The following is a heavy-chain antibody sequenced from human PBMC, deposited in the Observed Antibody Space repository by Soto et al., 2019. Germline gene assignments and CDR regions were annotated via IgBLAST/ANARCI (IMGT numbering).Heavy chain of an antibody. CDR3: ARSSNIAAAGPTVNWFDP. J-gene: IGHJ5*02. D-gene: IGHD6-13*01. V-gene: IGHV1-18*01. CDR1: GYTFTSYG. Sequence: QVPLVQSGAEVKKPGASVKVSCKASGYTFTSYGISWVRQAPGQGLEWMGWISAYNGNTNYAQKLQGRVTMTTDTSTSTAYMELRSLRSDDTAVYYCARSSNIAAAGPTVNWFDPWGQGTLVTVSS. CDR2: ISAYNGNT.